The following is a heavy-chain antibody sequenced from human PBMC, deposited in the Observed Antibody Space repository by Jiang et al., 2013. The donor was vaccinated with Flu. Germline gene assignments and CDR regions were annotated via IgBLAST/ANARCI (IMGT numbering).Heavy chain of an antibody. CDR3: ASHNNGWAVLGYCSGGSCYWFDP. D-gene: IGHD2-15*01. CDR2: IYYSGST. Sequence: PGLVKPSETLSLTCTVSGGSISSSSYYWGWIRQPPGKGLEWIGSIYYSGSTYYNPSLKSRVTISVDTSKNQFSLKLSSVTAADTAVYYCASHNNGWAVLGYCSGGSCYWFDPWGQGTLVTVSS. V-gene: IGHV4-39*01. CDR1: GGSISSSSYY. J-gene: IGHJ5*02.